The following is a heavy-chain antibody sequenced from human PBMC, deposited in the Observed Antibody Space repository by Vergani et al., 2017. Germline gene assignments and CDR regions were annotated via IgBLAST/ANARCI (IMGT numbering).Heavy chain of an antibody. J-gene: IGHJ4*02. CDR1: GGSISSGDYY. CDR2: IYYSGST. V-gene: IGHV4-30-4*08. Sequence: QVQLQESGPGLVKPSQTLSLTCTVSGGSISSGDYYWSWIRQPPGKGLEWIGYIYYSGSTYYNPSLKSRVTISVDTSKNQVSLKLSSVTAADTAVYYCARVRLNGGSGWSYFDYWGQGTLVTVSS. CDR3: ARVRLNGGSGWSYFDY. D-gene: IGHD6-19*01.